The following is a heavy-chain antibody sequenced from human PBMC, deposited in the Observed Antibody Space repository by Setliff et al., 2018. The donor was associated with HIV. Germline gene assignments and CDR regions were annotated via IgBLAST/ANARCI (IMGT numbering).Heavy chain of an antibody. CDR2: IIPKSGET. V-gene: IGHV1-2*02. CDR1: GYTFTAHH. CDR3: ARVVDRDYDFWSAYEH. J-gene: IGHJ4*02. D-gene: IGHD3-3*01. Sequence: ASVKVSCKSSGYTFTAHHIHWVRQAPGQGPEWMGWIIPKSGETSYAEKFRGRVTMTRDTSLSTAYMELSWLTSDDTAVYYCARVVDRDYDFWSAYEHWGQGTMVTVSS.